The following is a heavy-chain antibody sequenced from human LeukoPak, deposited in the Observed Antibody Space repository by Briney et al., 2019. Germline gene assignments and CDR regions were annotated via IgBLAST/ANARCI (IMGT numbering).Heavy chain of an antibody. J-gene: IGHJ6*02. CDR1: DSTFSSFS. V-gene: IGHV3-21*01. CDR3: ARHRCTSRYYHGMDV. Sequence: AGGSLRLSCAASDSTFSSFSMRWVRQAPGKGLFWVAAISSRSAHIYYADSVKGRFTISRDNAKKSLYLEMNNLRADDTAVYYCARHRCTSRYYHGMDVCGPGTTVIVSS. CDR2: ISSRSAHI. D-gene: IGHD2-2*01.